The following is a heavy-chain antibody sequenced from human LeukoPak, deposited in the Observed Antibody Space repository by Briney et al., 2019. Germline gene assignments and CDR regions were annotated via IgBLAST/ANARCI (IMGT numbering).Heavy chain of an antibody. D-gene: IGHD3-22*01. Sequence: SETLSLTCAVYGGSFSGYYWSWIRQPPGKGLEWIGVINHSGSTNYNPSLKSRVTISVDTSKNQFSLKLSSVTAADTAVYYCAAYDSSGYYYNSWGQGTLVTVSS. CDR1: GGSFSGYY. V-gene: IGHV4-34*01. CDR3: AAYDSSGYYYNS. CDR2: INHSGST. J-gene: IGHJ4*02.